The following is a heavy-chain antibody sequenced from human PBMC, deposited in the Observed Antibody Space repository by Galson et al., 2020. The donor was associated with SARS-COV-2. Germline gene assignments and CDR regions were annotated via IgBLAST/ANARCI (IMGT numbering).Heavy chain of an antibody. Sequence: SETLSLTCTVSGGSISSYYWSWIRQPPGKGLEWNGYISYSGSTNYNPSRKSRVTISVDTSKNQFSLKLSSVTAADTAVYYCARLGFGGSYYERAFDIWGQGTMVTVSS. CDR1: GGSISSYY. J-gene: IGHJ3*02. CDR3: ARLGFGGSYYERAFDI. V-gene: IGHV4-59*08. CDR2: ISYSGST. D-gene: IGHD1-26*01.